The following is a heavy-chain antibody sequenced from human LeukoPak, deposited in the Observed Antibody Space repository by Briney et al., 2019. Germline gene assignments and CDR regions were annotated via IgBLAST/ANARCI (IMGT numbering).Heavy chain of an antibody. V-gene: IGHV3-66*01. Sequence: GGSLRLSCAASEFSVGSNYMTWVRQAPGKGLEWVSVIYSGGSTYYADSVKGRFTISRDNSKNTLYLQMNSLRAEDTAVYYCARGGLYYDYVWGSYRKGPYYFDYWGQGTLVTVSS. CDR1: EFSVGSNY. J-gene: IGHJ4*02. CDR2: IYSGGST. D-gene: IGHD3-16*02. CDR3: ARGGLYYDYVWGSYRKGPYYFDY.